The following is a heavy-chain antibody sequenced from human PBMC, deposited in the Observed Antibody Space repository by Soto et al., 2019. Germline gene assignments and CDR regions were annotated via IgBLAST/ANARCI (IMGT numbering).Heavy chain of an antibody. CDR1: GFTVSSNY. CDR3: AREHCSGGSCYSGY. D-gene: IGHD2-15*01. Sequence: EVQLVESGGGLIQPGGSLRLSCAASGFTVSSNYMSWVRQAPGKGLEWVSVIYSGGSTYYADSVKGRFTISRDNSKNTLYLQMNSLRVEDTAVYYCAREHCSGGSCYSGYWGQGTLVTVSS. J-gene: IGHJ4*02. CDR2: IYSGGST. V-gene: IGHV3-53*01.